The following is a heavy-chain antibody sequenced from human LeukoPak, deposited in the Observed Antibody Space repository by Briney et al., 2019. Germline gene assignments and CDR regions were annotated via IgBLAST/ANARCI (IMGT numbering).Heavy chain of an antibody. Sequence: GASVKVSCKASGNTFTGYYMHWVRQAPGQGLEWMGWINPNSGGTNYAQKFQGRVTMTRDTSISTAYMVLSRLRSDDTAVYYCVRALTIFGVVIFDYWGQGTLVTVSS. CDR1: GNTFTGYY. CDR3: VRALTIFGVVIFDY. V-gene: IGHV1-2*02. J-gene: IGHJ4*02. D-gene: IGHD3-3*01. CDR2: INPNSGGT.